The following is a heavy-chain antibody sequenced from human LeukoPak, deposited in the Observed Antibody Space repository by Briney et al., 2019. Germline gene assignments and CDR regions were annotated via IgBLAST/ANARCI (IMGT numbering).Heavy chain of an antibody. CDR3: AHFWSGYYSPSGVYYMDV. Sequence: SGGSLRLSCAASGFTFSSYGMHWVRQAPGKGLEWVAFIRYDGSNKYYADSVKGRFTISRDNSKNTLYLQMNSLRAEDTAVYYCAHFWSGYYSPSGVYYMDVWGKGTTVTVSS. D-gene: IGHD3-3*02. CDR2: IRYDGSNK. V-gene: IGHV3-30*02. J-gene: IGHJ6*03. CDR1: GFTFSSYG.